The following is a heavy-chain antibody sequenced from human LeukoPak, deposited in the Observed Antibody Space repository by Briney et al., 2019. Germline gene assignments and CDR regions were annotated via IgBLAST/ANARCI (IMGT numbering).Heavy chain of an antibody. D-gene: IGHD5-12*01. Sequence: SETLSLTCAVSGGSTSSYYWSWIRQPPGKGLEWIGYMLYRGSTTYNPSLKSRVTISIDASKTQFSLKLTSVTGADTALYYCARQVGRGAYDAWYFDHWGPGTLVTVSS. CDR3: ARQVGRGAYDAWYFDH. J-gene: IGHJ4*02. V-gene: IGHV4-59*08. CDR1: GGSTSSYY. CDR2: MLYRGST.